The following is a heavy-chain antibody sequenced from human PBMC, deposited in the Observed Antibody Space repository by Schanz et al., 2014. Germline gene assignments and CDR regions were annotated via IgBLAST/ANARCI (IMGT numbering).Heavy chain of an antibody. CDR1: GFTVNTNY. CDR2: IYISSGST. D-gene: IGHD5-12*01. V-gene: IGHV3-53*01. J-gene: IGHJ3*01. CDR3: ARDEGRDGYNLAFDV. Sequence: EVQLVESGGGLIQPGGSLRLSCAVSGFTVNTNYMSWVRQAPGKGLEWVSTIYISSGSTNYADSVKGRFVISRDSSKNTLFLQMNSLRAEDTAVYFCARDEGRDGYNLAFDVWGQGTLVTVSS.